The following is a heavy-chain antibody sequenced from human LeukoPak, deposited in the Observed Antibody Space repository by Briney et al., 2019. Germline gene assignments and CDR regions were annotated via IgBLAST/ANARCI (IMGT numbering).Heavy chain of an antibody. CDR3: AKDFQIAYCGGDCSDY. D-gene: IGHD2-21*02. J-gene: IGHJ4*02. Sequence: GGSLRLSCAASGFTFSSYAMSWVRQGPGKGLEWVSYISSSGSTKYYADSVKGRFTISRDNAKKSLYLQMNSLRAEDTAVYYCAKDFQIAYCGGDCSDYWGLGTLVTVSS. V-gene: IGHV3-48*04. CDR2: ISSSGSTK. CDR1: GFTFSSYA.